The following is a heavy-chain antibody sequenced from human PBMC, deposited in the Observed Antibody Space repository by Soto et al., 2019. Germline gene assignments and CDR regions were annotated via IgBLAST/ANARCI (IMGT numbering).Heavy chain of an antibody. J-gene: IGHJ6*02. CDR1: GFTVSSSY. CDR3: ARDGTINSAAYYGMDV. V-gene: IGHV3-53*01. CDR2: IYSGGST. Sequence: GGSLRLSCAASGFTVSSSYMSWVRQAPGKGLEWVSLIYSGGSTYYADPVKGRFTISRDNSKNTLYLQMNSLRGEDTAVYYCARDGTINSAAYYGMDVWGQGTTVTVSS. D-gene: IGHD1-1*01.